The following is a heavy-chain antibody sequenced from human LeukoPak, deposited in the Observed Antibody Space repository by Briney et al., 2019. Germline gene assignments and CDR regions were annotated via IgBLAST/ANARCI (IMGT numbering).Heavy chain of an antibody. V-gene: IGHV3-11*05. CDR2: IIGIVSNT. J-gene: IGHJ5*02. Sequence: RGSPRLSCVASGFTFSDYYMSWVRQAPGEGREWVSFIIGIVSNTKYGAAVEGTFTTYRDNGENSLYLQITRLRDEDTAVYDCVPDSAHTVVVPDVIPPGRANWFDGWGEGTLVTVS. CDR1: GFTFSDYY. D-gene: IGHD2-2*01. CDR3: VPDSAHTVVVPDVIPPGRANWFDG.